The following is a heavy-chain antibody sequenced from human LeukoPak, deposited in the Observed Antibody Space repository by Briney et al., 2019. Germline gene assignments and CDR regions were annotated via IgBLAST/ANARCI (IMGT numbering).Heavy chain of an antibody. CDR3: ATRGITMVRGVIDVYFQH. V-gene: IGHV1-24*01. D-gene: IGHD3-10*01. Sequence: ASVKVSCKVSGYTLTELSMHWVRQAPGKGLEWMGGFDPEDGETIYAQKFQGRVTMTEDTSTDTAYMELSSLRSEDTAVYYCATRGITMVRGVIDVYFQHWGQGTLVTVSS. J-gene: IGHJ1*01. CDR1: GYTLTELS. CDR2: FDPEDGET.